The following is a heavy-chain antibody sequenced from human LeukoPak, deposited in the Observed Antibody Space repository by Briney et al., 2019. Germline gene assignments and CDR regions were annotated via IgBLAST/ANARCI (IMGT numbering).Heavy chain of an antibody. Sequence: SETLSLTCTVSDGSISSYYWSWIRQPPGKGLEWIGYIYYSGSTNYNPSLKSRVTISVDTSKNQFSLKLSSVTAADTAVYYCARGLGYGSGSSHWGQGTLVTVSS. CDR3: ARGLGYGSGSSH. V-gene: IGHV4-59*01. CDR1: DGSISSYY. D-gene: IGHD3-10*01. CDR2: IYYSGST. J-gene: IGHJ4*02.